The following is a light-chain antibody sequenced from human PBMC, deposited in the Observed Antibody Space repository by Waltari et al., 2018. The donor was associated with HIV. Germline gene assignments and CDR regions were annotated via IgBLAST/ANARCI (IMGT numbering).Light chain of an antibody. CDR1: SSDVGSYNL. CDR3: CSYAGSTTWL. CDR2: EDD. V-gene: IGLV2-23*01. J-gene: IGLJ3*02. Sequence: SALTQPASVSGSPGQAITVSCTGSSSDVGSYNLVSLYQQHPGKAPKLMIYEDDKRPSGVSNRFSGSKSGNTASLTISGLQAEDEADYYCCSYAGSTTWLFGGGTKLTVL.